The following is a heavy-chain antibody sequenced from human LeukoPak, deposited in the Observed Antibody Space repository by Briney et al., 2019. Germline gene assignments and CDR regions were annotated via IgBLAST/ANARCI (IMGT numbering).Heavy chain of an antibody. CDR2: INPNSGGT. CDR1: GYTFTGYY. V-gene: IGHV1-2*02. D-gene: IGHD2-2*01. CDR3: ARRPPIXTRXXYYYYYGMDV. J-gene: IGHJ6*02. Sequence: ASVKVSCKASGYTFTGYYMHWVRQAPGQGLEWMGWINPNSGGTNYAQKFQGRVTMTRDTSISTAYMELSRLRSDDTAVYYCARRPPIXTRXXYYYYYGMDVWGQGTTVTVSS.